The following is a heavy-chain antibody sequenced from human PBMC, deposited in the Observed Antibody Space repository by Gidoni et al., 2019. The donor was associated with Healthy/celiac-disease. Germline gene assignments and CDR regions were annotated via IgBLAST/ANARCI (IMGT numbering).Heavy chain of an antibody. CDR3: ARVFWSGYVDFDY. V-gene: IGHV3-74*01. Sequence: EVQLVESGGGLVQPGGSLRLSCAGSGFTFSSYWMHWVRQAPGKGLVWVSRINSDGSSTSYADSVKGRFTISRDNAKNTLYLQMNSLRAEDTAVYYCARVFWSGYVDFDYWGQGTLVTVSS. D-gene: IGHD3-3*01. CDR1: GFTFSSYW. CDR2: INSDGSST. J-gene: IGHJ4*02.